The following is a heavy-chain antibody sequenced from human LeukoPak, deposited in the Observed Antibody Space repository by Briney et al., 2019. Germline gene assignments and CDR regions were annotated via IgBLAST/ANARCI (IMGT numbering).Heavy chain of an antibody. CDR1: GYTFTSYG. J-gene: IGHJ4*02. V-gene: IGHV1-18*01. D-gene: IGHD5-18*01. CDR3: ARDYEKVRLWMVNSYYFDY. CDR2: ISAYNGNT. Sequence: ASVKVSCKASGYTFTSYGISWVRQAPGQGLEWMGWISAYNGNTNYAQKLQGRVTMTTDTSTSTAYMELSSLRSEDTAVYYCARDYEKVRLWMVNSYYFDYWGQGTLVTVSS.